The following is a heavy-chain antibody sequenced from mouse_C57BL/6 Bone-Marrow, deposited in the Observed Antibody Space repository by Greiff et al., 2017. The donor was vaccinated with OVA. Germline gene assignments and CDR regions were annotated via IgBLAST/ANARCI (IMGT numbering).Heavy chain of an antibody. CDR1: GYTFTSYW. D-gene: IGHD1-1*01. Sequence: QVQLQQPGAELVKPGASVKLSCKASGYTFTSYWMQWVKQRPGQGLEWIGEIDPSDSYTNYNQKFKGKATLTVDTSSSTAYMQLSSLTSEDSAVYYCARRDTTVVEYFDVWGTGTTVTVSS. CDR3: ARRDTTVVEYFDV. J-gene: IGHJ1*03. CDR2: IDPSDSYT. V-gene: IGHV1-50*01.